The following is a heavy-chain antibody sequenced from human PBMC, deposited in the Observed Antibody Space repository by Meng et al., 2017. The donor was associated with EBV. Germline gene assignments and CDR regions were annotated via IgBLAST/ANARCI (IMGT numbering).Heavy chain of an antibody. CDR1: GGTFRSDA. D-gene: IGHD3-10*01. CDR3: ASESGRGFTPDY. Sequence: QVQLVQSGAEVKKPXSSVMVSCKTSGGTFRSDAISWVRQAPGQGLVWMGGLIPMTGVAHYAQKFQDRVSIIADEFTSTHYLELSSLRYEDTAIYFCASESGRGFTPDYWGQGTLVTVSS. V-gene: IGHV1-69*01. J-gene: IGHJ4*02. CDR2: LIPMTGVA.